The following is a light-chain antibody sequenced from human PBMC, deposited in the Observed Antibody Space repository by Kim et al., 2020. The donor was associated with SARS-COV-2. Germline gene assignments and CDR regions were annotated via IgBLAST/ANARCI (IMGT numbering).Light chain of an antibody. CDR3: LHCSGFPFA. J-gene: IGKJ3*01. CDR2: AIS. Sequence: DIQMTQSPSSLSASVGDRVTITCRASQGIRNDLGWYQQKPGKAPRRLIYAISTLQNGVPSRFSGGGSGTEFTLTISSLQPEDVATYYSLHCSGFPFAFGPGTKVNIK. V-gene: IGKV1-17*01. CDR1: QGIRND.